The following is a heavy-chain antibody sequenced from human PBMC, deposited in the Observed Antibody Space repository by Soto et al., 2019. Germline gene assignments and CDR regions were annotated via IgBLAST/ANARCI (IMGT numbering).Heavy chain of an antibody. V-gene: IGHV1-69*12. D-gene: IGHD6-19*01. CDR2: IIPIFGTA. CDR3: ARAGGWAVAGNWYFDL. J-gene: IGHJ2*01. CDR1: GGTFSSYA. Sequence: QVQLVQSGAEVKKPGSSVKVSCKASGGTFSSYAINWVRQAPGQWLEWMGGIIPIFGTANYAQKFQGRVTITADESTSTAYMELSSLRSEDTAVYYCARAGGWAVAGNWYFDLWGRGTLVTVSS.